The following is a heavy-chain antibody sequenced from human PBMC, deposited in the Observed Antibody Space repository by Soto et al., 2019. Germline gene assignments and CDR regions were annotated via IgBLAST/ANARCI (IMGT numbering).Heavy chain of an antibody. V-gene: IGHV4-59*01. CDR3: ASWYSSGWYMDY. CDR1: GGSISSYY. Sequence: SETLSLTCTVSGGSISSYYWSWIRQPPGKGLEWIGYIYYSGSTNYNPSLKSRVTISVDTSKNQFSLKLSSVTAADTAVYYCASWYSSGWYMDYWGQGTLVTVSS. J-gene: IGHJ4*02. CDR2: IYYSGST. D-gene: IGHD6-19*01.